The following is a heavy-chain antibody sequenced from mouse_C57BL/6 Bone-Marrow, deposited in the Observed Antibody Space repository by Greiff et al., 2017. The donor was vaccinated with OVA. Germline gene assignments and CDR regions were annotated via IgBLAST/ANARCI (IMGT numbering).Heavy chain of an antibody. CDR2: ISPGSGSP. CDR3: ASGSVYYGNYLYYYAMDY. J-gene: IGHJ4*01. CDR1: GYTFTSYW. Sequence: QVQLQQPGAELVKPGASVKMSCKASGYTFTSYWITWVKQRPGPGLEWIGDISPGSGSPNYNEKFKSKATLTVDTSSSTAYMQLSSLTSEDSAVYYCASGSVYYGNYLYYYAMDYWGQGTSVTVSS. V-gene: IGHV1-55*01. D-gene: IGHD2-1*01.